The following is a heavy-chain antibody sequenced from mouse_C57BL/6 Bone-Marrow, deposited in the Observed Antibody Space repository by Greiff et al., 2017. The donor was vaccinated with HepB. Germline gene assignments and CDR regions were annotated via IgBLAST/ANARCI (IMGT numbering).Heavy chain of an antibody. CDR3: ARGSYYGSSSAWFAY. Sequence: QVQLQQSGAELVRTGTSVKMSCKASGYTFTNYWIGWAKQRPGHGLEWIGDIYPGGGYTNYNEKFKGKATLTADKSSSTAYMQFSSLTSEDSAIYYCARGSYYGSSSAWFAYWGQGTLVTVSA. V-gene: IGHV1-63*01. D-gene: IGHD1-1*01. CDR1: GYTFTNYW. CDR2: IYPGGGYT. J-gene: IGHJ3*01.